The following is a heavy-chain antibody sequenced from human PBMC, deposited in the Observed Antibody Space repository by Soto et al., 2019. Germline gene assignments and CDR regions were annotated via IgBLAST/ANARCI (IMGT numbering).Heavy chain of an antibody. CDR1: GFTFSSYA. Sequence: PGGSLRLSCAASGFTFSSYAMHWVRQAPGKGLEWVAVISYDGSNKYYADSVKGRFTISRDNSKNTLYLQMNSLRAEDTAVYYCAKLSGDYEYVRYYYYMDVWGKGTTVTVSS. V-gene: IGHV3-30-3*02. CDR2: ISYDGSNK. J-gene: IGHJ6*03. D-gene: IGHD4-17*01. CDR3: AKLSGDYEYVRYYYYMDV.